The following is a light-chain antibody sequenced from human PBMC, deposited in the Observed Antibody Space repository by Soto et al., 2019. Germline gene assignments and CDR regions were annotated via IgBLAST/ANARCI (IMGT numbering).Light chain of an antibody. CDR1: QTNSSTY. J-gene: IGKJ1*01. V-gene: IGKV3D-15*01. CDR3: QQYNGWPWT. Sequence: EIVLTQSPATLSLSPGDRATLSCRASQTNSSTYLAWYQQKPGQAPRLLIYAASTRATGIPDRVSGSGSGTDFTLTITGLQSEDFEVYYCQQYNGWPWTFGLGTKVDIK. CDR2: AAS.